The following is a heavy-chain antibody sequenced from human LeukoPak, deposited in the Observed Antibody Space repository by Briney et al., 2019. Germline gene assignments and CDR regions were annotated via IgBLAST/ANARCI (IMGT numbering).Heavy chain of an antibody. CDR3: ARDLEGYSDYDSDY. D-gene: IGHD5-12*01. CDR1: GYTLSNDY. CDR2: IDPTGST. J-gene: IGHJ4*02. V-gene: IGHV1-46*01. Sequence: GASVKVSCKASGYTLSNDYMHWVRQAPGQGLEWMGIIDPTGSTTYAQKFQGRVTMTRDMSTSIVYMELSSLKSEETAVYYCARDLEGYSDYDSDYWGQGTLVTVSS.